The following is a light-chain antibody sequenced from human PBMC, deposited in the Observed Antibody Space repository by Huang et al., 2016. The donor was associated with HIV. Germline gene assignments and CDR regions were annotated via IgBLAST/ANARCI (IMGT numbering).Light chain of an antibody. CDR3: QQYNKWPPEYT. Sequence: VMMSQSPATLAASPGERVTLSCGASQSVNTNLAWYQQKPGQPPRLLIYAASTRATGGPARFAGRGSGTEFTLTIDSLQSDDFAVYYCQQYNKWPPEYTFGQGTRLEIK. J-gene: IGKJ2*01. V-gene: IGKV3-15*01. CDR1: QSVNTN. CDR2: AAS.